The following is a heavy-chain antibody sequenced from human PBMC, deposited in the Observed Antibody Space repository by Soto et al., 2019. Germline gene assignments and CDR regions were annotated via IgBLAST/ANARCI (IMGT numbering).Heavy chain of an antibody. V-gene: IGHV4-61*01. CDR1: GGSVSSGSYY. CDR2: IYYSGGT. J-gene: IGHJ2*01. D-gene: IGHD3-3*01. Sequence: SETLSLTCTVSGGSVSSGSYYWSWIRQPPGKGLEWIGYIYYSGGTNYNPSLKSRVTISIDTSKNQFSLKLSSVTAADTAVYYCARGSGNSGFWYFDLWGRGTLVTVSS. CDR3: ARGSGNSGFWYFDL.